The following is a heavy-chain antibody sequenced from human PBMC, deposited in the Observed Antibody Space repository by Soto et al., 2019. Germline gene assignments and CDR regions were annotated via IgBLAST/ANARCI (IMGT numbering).Heavy chain of an antibody. CDR2: ISGSGIST. CDR1: GFTFSSYA. D-gene: IGHD6-19*01. J-gene: IGHJ3*02. V-gene: IGHV3-23*01. CDR3: AKTTDGWFSAFEI. Sequence: PGGSLRLSCAASGFTFSSYAMSWVRQAPGKGLEWVSAISGSGISTYYADSVKGRFIFSRDNPKNTMYLQMNSLRAEDTAVYFCAKTTDGWFSAFEIWGKGTVVTVSS.